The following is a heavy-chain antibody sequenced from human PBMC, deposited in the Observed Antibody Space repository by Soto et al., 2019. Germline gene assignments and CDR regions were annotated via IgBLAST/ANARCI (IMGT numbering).Heavy chain of an antibody. V-gene: IGHV1-69*01. J-gene: IGHJ4*02. CDR2: IIPIFGTA. Sequence: QVQLVQSGAEVRKPGSSVRVSCKASGGSFNRHTISWVRQAPGQGLEWMGGIIPIFGTANHAQKFQGRVTIIAVESTSTGYMELSSVRSDDTAIYYCARGWGYDSTDYYYAYWGQGTLVIVSS. CDR1: GGSFNRHT. CDR3: ARGWGYDSTDYYYAY. D-gene: IGHD3-22*01.